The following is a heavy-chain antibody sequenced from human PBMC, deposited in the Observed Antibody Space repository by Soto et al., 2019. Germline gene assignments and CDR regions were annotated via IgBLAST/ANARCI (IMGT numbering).Heavy chain of an antibody. CDR3: ARCIVVVPAAHPADAFDI. D-gene: IGHD2-2*01. Sequence: PSETLSLTCAVYGGSFSGYYWSWIRQPPGKGLEWIGEINHSGSTNYNPSLKSRVTISVDTSKNQFSLKLSSVTAADTAVYYCARCIVVVPAAHPADAFDIWGQGTMVTVSS. J-gene: IGHJ3*02. CDR2: INHSGST. CDR1: GGSFSGYY. V-gene: IGHV4-34*01.